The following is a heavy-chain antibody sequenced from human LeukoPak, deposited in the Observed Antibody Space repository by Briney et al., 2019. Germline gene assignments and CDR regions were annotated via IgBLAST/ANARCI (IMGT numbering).Heavy chain of an antibody. CDR2: IYYSGST. Sequence: PSETLSLTCTVSGGSISSYYWGWIRQPPGKGLEWMGYIYYSGSTNYNPSLKSRVTISVDTSKNQFSLKLRSVTAADTAVYYCARTTEGGYTYDYFYYYYMDVWGKGTTVTISS. CDR1: GGSISSYY. CDR3: ARTTEGGYTYDYFYYYYMDV. J-gene: IGHJ6*03. D-gene: IGHD5-18*01. V-gene: IGHV4-59*13.